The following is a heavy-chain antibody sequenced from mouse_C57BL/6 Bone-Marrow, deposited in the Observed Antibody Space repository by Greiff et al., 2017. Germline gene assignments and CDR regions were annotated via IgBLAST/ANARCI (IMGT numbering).Heavy chain of an antibody. CDR1: GYTFTEYT. D-gene: IGHD1-1*01. Sequence: QVQLQQSGAELVKPGASVKLSCKASGYTFTEYTIPWVKQRSGQGLEWIGWFYPGSGSTKYNEKFQDTATLTADKSSSTAYMELRRLTSEDSAVYFGARHEERYYGSSYWFAYWGQGTLVTVSA. CDR2: FYPGSGST. V-gene: IGHV1-62-2*01. CDR3: ARHEERYYGSSYWFAY. J-gene: IGHJ3*01.